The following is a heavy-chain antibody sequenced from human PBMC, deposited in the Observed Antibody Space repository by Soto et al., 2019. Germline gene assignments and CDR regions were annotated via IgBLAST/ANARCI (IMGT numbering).Heavy chain of an antibody. Sequence: PSEPLSRTCAVVSPYRGDHYWAWIRQSHDKGLETIGEVHPSGSTDYNPSLKSRLTLSLDTSKNQFSLKVASVTAADTAVYFCARGKPSGYRSGPRNFFYYGLDVWGPGNTVTVSS. J-gene: IGHJ6*02. CDR3: ARGKPSGYRSGPRNFFYYGLDV. CDR1: SPYRGDHY. D-gene: IGHD5-18*01. V-gene: IGHV4-34*01. CDR2: VHPSGST.